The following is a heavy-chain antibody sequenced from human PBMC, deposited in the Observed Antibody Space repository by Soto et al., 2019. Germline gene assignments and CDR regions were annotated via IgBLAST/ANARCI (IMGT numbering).Heavy chain of an antibody. J-gene: IGHJ6*03. D-gene: IGHD3-10*01. CDR3: ARDRGGSYYYGSGSKTARYYYYMDV. Sequence: GGSLRLSCAASGFTVSSNYMSWVRQAPGKGLEWVSVIYSGGSTYYADSVKGRFTISRHNSKNTLYLQMNSLRAEDTAVYYCARDRGGSYYYGSGSKTARYYYYMDVWGKGTTVTVSS. CDR1: GFTVSSNY. CDR2: IYSGGST. V-gene: IGHV3-53*04.